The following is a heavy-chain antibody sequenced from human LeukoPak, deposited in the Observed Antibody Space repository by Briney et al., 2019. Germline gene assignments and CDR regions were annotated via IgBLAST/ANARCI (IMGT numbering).Heavy chain of an antibody. V-gene: IGHV4-61*02. Sequence: SETLSLTCTVSGGSISSGSYYWSWIRQPAGKGLEWIGRIYTSGSTNYSPSLKSRVTISVDTSKNQFSLKLSSVTAADTAVYYCARDRSGYSYGYVFHYWGQGTLVTVSS. J-gene: IGHJ4*02. CDR3: ARDRSGYSYGYVFHY. D-gene: IGHD5-18*01. CDR2: IYTSGST. CDR1: GGSISSGSYY.